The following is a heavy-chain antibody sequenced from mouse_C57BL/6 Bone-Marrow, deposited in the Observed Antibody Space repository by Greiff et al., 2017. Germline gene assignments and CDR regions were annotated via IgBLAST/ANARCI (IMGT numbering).Heavy chain of an antibody. V-gene: IGHV1-69*01. J-gene: IGHJ1*03. Sequence: QVQLQQPGAELVMPGASVKLSCKASGYTFTSYWMHWVKQRPGQGLEWIGEIDPSDSYTNYNQKFKGKSTLTVDKSSSTAYMQLSSLTSEDSAVYYCARERYVLYFDVWGTGTTVTVSS. CDR1: GYTFTSYW. CDR3: ARERYVLYFDV. CDR2: IDPSDSYT.